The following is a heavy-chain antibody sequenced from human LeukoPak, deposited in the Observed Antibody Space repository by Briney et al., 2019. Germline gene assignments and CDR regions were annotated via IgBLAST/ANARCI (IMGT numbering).Heavy chain of an antibody. D-gene: IGHD6-19*01. CDR3: ARHEGIGSGWYH. V-gene: IGHV5-51*01. CDR2: NAPGDSDT. Sequence: GEALQISCKGSGYSFTSYWIGWVRQMPGKGLEWMRINAPGDSDTRYNPSFQGQVTISADKPISTAYLQWSTLKASDTAVYYCARHEGIGSGWYHWGQGTLVTVSS. CDR1: GYSFTSYW. J-gene: IGHJ5*02.